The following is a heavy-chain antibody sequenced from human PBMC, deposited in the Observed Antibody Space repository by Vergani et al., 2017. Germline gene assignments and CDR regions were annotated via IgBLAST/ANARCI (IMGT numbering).Heavy chain of an antibody. CDR1: GGTFSSYA. CDR3: ARGEVVVVPAATSPHYSYYYYMDV. Sequence: QVQLVQSGAEVKKPGSSVKVSCKASGGTFSSYAISWVRQAPGQGLEWMGGIIPIFGTANYARKFQGRVTITEEESTSTAYMELGSLRSEDTAVYYCARGEVVVVPAATSPHYSYYYYMDVWGKGTTVTVSS. CDR2: IIPIFGTA. D-gene: IGHD2-2*01. V-gene: IGHV1-69*01. J-gene: IGHJ6*03.